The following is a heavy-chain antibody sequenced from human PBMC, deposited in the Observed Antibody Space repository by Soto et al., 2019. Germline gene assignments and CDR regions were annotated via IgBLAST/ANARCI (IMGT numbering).Heavy chain of an antibody. CDR3: AKDSGYCSGGSCYSHNWPRYFQH. Sequence: EVQLLESGGGLVQPGGSLRLSCAASGFTFSSYAMSWVRQAPGKGLEWVSAISGSGGSTYYADSVKGRFTISRDNSKNTLYLQMNSLRAEDTAVYYCAKDSGYCSGGSCYSHNWPRYFQHWGQGTLVTVSS. CDR2: ISGSGGST. CDR1: GFTFSSYA. V-gene: IGHV3-23*01. J-gene: IGHJ1*01. D-gene: IGHD2-15*01.